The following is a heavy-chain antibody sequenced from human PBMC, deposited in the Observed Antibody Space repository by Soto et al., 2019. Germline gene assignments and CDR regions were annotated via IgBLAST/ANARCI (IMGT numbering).Heavy chain of an antibody. V-gene: IGHV4-39*01. D-gene: IGHD1-26*01. Sequence: QLQLQESGPGLVKPSETLSLTCTVSGGSISSSRYYWGWIRQPPGKGLEWIGSIYYSGSTYYNPSLKSRFPISVDTSKNQFSLKLSSVTAADTAVYYCASLYSGSSFDYWGQGTLVTVSS. CDR2: IYYSGST. J-gene: IGHJ4*02. CDR3: ASLYSGSSFDY. CDR1: GGSISSSRYY.